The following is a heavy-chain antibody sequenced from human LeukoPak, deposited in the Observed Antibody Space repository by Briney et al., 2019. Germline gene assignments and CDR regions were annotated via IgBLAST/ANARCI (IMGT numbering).Heavy chain of an antibody. CDR3: ARGHVARFDY. Sequence: SETLSLTCTVSGGSISSYYWSWIRQPPGKGLEWIGYIYYSGSTNYNPFLKSRVTISVDTSKNQFSLKLSSVTAADTAVYYCARGHVARFDYWGQGTLVTVSS. CDR1: GGSISSYY. D-gene: IGHD5-12*01. J-gene: IGHJ4*02. CDR2: IYYSGST. V-gene: IGHV4-59*01.